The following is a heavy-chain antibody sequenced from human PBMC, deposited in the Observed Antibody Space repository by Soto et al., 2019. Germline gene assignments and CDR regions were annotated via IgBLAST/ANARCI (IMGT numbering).Heavy chain of an antibody. CDR3: ARGGDDGNSWYYFDY. Sequence: ASVNVARKASGYTFTIDVVNWVRMTPGQGLEWMGWINTNTGNPTYAQGFTGRFVFSLDTSVSTAYLQICSLKAEDTAVYYSARGGDDGNSWYYFDYWGQGTLVTVSS. CDR1: GYTFTIDV. D-gene: IGHD2-8*01. CDR2: INTNTGNP. J-gene: IGHJ4*02. V-gene: IGHV7-4-1*01.